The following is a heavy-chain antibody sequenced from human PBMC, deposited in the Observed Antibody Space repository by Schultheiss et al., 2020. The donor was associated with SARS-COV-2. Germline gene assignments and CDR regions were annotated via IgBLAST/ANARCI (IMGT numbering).Heavy chain of an antibody. J-gene: IGHJ4*02. D-gene: IGHD3-3*01. V-gene: IGHV4-39*01. CDR3: ARHDRPADYYDFWSGGPVDY. CDR2: IYYSGST. CDR1: GGSISSGDYY. Sequence: SETLSLTCTVSGGSISSGDYYWGWIRQPPGKGLEWIGYIYYSGSTNYNPSLKSRVTISVDTSKNQFSLKLSSVTAADTAVYYCARHDRPADYYDFWSGGPVDYWGQGTLVTVTS.